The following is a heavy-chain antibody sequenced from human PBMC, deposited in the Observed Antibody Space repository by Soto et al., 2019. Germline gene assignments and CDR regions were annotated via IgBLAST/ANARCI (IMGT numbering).Heavy chain of an antibody. CDR2: TYYRSKWYN. D-gene: IGHD6-13*01. CDR3: ARESERGQQLVSWFDP. J-gene: IGHJ5*02. Sequence: SQTLSLTCVISGDSVSSNSAAWNCIRQSPSRGLEWLGRTYYRSKWYNDYAVSVKSRITINPDTSKNQFSLQLNSVTPEDTAVYYCARESERGQQLVSWFDPWGQGTLVTVSS. V-gene: IGHV6-1*01. CDR1: GDSVSSNSAA.